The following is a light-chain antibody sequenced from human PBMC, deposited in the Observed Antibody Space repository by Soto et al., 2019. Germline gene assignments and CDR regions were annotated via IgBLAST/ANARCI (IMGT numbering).Light chain of an antibody. Sequence: EMVMTQSPATLSVSPGERATLSCRASQSISSYLAWYQQKPGQGPTLPIYGGSNRATGIPARFSGSGSGTEFTLTISSLQSEDFAVYYCQQYNKWPLTFGQGTKLEIK. CDR3: QQYNKWPLT. CDR2: GGS. CDR1: QSISSY. J-gene: IGKJ2*01. V-gene: IGKV3-15*01.